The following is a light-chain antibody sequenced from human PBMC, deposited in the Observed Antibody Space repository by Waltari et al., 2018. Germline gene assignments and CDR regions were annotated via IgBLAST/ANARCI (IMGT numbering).Light chain of an antibody. CDR2: RNN. CDR1: SSNLGNTY. Sequence: QSVLTQPPSASGTPGQRVTIPCSGSSSNLGNTYVYWYQQLPGTAPKLLIYRNNQRPSGVPDRFSGSKSGTSASLAISGLRSEDEADYYCAAWDDSLSGTGVFGGGTKLTVL. CDR3: AAWDDSLSGTGV. V-gene: IGLV1-47*01. J-gene: IGLJ2*01.